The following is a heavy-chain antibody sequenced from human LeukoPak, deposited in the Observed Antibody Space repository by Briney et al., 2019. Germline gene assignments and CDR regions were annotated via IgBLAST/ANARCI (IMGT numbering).Heavy chain of an antibody. CDR2: IYYSGST. CDR1: GGSISSSSYY. V-gene: IGHV4-39*01. CDR3: ARHDDSSGWGPFDY. Sequence: PSETLSLTCTVSGGSISSSSYYWGWIRQPPGKGLGWIGSIYYSGSTYYNPSLKSRVTISVDTSKNQFSLKLSSVTAADTAVYYCARHDDSSGWGPFDYWGQGTLVTVSS. J-gene: IGHJ4*02. D-gene: IGHD6-19*01.